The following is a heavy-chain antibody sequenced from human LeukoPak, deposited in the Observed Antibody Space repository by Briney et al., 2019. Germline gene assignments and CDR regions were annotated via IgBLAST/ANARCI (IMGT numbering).Heavy chain of an antibody. Sequence: GGALRHSCAAPGFTFSSYAMHWVRQAPGKGLEYVSAISSNGGSTYYANSVKGRFTISRDNAKNTLYLQMGSLRAEDMAVYYCARGNCCGVCYSGGYYYYYYMDVWGKGTTVTVS. D-gene: IGHD2-21*02. CDR3: ARGNCCGVCYSGGYYYYYYMDV. CDR1: GFTFSSYA. V-gene: IGHV3-64*01. CDR2: ISSNGGST. J-gene: IGHJ6*03.